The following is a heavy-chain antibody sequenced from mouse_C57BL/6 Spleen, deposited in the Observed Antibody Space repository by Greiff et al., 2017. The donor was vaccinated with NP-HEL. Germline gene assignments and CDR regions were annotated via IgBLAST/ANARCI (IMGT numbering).Heavy chain of an antibody. V-gene: IGHV1-69*01. CDR2: IDPSDSYT. CDR1: GYTFTSYW. CDR3: ARGSSLYYAMDY. J-gene: IGHJ4*01. Sequence: QVQLQQPGAELVMPGASVKLSCKASGYTFTSYWMHWVKQRPGQGLEWIGEIDPSDSYTNYNQKFKGKSTLTVDKSYSTAYMQLSSLTSEDSAVYYCARGSSLYYAMDYWGQGTSVTVSS. D-gene: IGHD1-1*01.